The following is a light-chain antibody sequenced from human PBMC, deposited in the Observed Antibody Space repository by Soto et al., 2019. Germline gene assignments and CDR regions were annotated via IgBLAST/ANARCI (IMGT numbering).Light chain of an antibody. J-gene: IGKJ1*01. CDR2: DAS. Sequence: IQMTQSPSTLSASVGDTVTITCRASQTISVSLAWYRQKPVKAPNLLIYDASTLQEGGPSRFSGSGSGTEFTLTVTRLQPDDFATYFCHQYDKYSTFGHGTKVDIK. CDR1: QTISVS. CDR3: HQYDKYST. V-gene: IGKV1-5*01.